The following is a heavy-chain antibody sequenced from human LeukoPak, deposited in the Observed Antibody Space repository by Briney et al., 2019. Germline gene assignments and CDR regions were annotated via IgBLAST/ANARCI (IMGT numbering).Heavy chain of an antibody. CDR2: IYDTDST. Sequence: GGSLRLSCVASGFSVRSNYMNWVRQAPGKRPEWVAIIYDTDSTYYTDSVKGRFTNSRDNSKNTVYLQMNSLRVEDTAVYYCARSRAFDYWGQGTLVTVSS. J-gene: IGHJ4*02. CDR3: ARSRAFDY. V-gene: IGHV3-53*01. CDR1: GFSVRSNY.